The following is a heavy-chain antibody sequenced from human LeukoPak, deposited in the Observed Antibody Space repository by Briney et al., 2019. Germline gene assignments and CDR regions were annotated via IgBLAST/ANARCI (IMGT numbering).Heavy chain of an antibody. CDR3: ARHYGP. CDR2: IYYSGST. Sequence: PSETLSHTCTVSGRSISSYYWSWIRQPPGKGLEWIGSIYYSGSTYYNPSLKSRVTISVDTSKNQFSLKLNSVTATDTAVYYCARHYGPRGQGTLVTVSS. CDR1: GRSISSYY. J-gene: IGHJ4*02. D-gene: IGHD3-10*01. V-gene: IGHV4-59*08.